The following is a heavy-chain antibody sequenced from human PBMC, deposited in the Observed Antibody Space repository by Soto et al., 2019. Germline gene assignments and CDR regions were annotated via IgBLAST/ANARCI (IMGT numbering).Heavy chain of an antibody. CDR3: TRVWGHCSGGSCYVNAFDI. V-gene: IGHV4-59*01. D-gene: IGHD2-15*01. CDR2: IYYSGST. Sequence: PSETLSLTCTVSGGSISSYYWSWIRQPPGKGLEWIGYIYYSGSTNYNPFLKSPVTISVDTTKHQSSLKRSSVTAADTAVHYCTRVWGHCSGGSCYVNAFDIWGQGTMVTVSS. CDR1: GGSISSYY. J-gene: IGHJ3*02.